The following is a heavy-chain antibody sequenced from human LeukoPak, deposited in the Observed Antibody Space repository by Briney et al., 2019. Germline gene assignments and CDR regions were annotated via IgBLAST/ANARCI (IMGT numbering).Heavy chain of an antibody. J-gene: IGHJ4*02. CDR2: IYYSGST. Sequence: SETLSLTCTVSGASLSSYYWSWIRQPPGKGLEWIGYIYYSGSTDYNPSLKSRVTISVDTSKNQFSLRLTSVTAADTAFYYCARQGGAVTGRAVDYWGPGTLVTVSS. CDR1: GASLSSYY. D-gene: IGHD6-19*01. CDR3: ARQGGAVTGRAVDY. V-gene: IGHV4-59*08.